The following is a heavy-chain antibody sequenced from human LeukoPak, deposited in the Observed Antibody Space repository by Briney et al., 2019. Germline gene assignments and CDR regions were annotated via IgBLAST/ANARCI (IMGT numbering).Heavy chain of an antibody. CDR1: GDSIRGHY. V-gene: IGHV4-59*08. Sequence: SETLSLTCTVSGDSIRGHYWSWIRQPPGKGLEWIGWIYYNGNTKYNPSLQSRVTISVDTSENQFFLKVNSVTAADTAVYYCARLAPYPGIWASEYWGQGTLVSVSS. J-gene: IGHJ4*02. D-gene: IGHD1-14*01. CDR2: IYYNGNT. CDR3: ARLAPYPGIWASEY.